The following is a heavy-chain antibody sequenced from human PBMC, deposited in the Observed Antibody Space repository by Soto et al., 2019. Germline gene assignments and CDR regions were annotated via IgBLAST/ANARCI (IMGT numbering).Heavy chain of an antibody. CDR1: GYSFPNHW. J-gene: IGHJ4*02. CDR2: IYPGDSDM. V-gene: IGHV5-51*01. Sequence: GESLKISCEGVGYSFPNHWIAWVRQRPDKGLEWMGTIYPGDSDMRYSPSFRGQVTISVDKSINTAYLQWDSLKASDTAKYYCARISREFWSGPDYCGQGTLVTFSS. CDR3: ARISREFWSGPDY. D-gene: IGHD3-3*01.